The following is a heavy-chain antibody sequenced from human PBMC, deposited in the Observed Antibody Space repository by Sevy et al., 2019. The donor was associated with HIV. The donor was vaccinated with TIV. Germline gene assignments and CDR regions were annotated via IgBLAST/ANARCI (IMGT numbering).Heavy chain of an antibody. Sequence: GASVKVSCKASGYTFTSYDINWVRQATGQGLEWMGWMNPNSGNTGYAQKFQGRVTMTRNTSISTAYMELSSLRSEDTAVYYCARGPADFWSGYYTFYYYYYGMDVWGQGTTVTVSS. CDR3: ARGPADFWSGYYTFYYYYYGMDV. CDR1: GYTFTSYD. V-gene: IGHV1-8*01. D-gene: IGHD3-3*01. J-gene: IGHJ6*02. CDR2: MNPNSGNT.